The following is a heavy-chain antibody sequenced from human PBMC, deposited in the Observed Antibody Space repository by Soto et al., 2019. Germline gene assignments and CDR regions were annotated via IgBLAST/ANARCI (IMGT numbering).Heavy chain of an antibody. J-gene: IGHJ3*02. CDR2: IHHDGST. CDR3: GFGRFPSPVFDI. D-gene: IGHD3-10*01. V-gene: IGHV4-4*02. Sequence: PSETLSLTCAVSGGSISSTTWWSWVRQPPGKGLEWIGEIHHDGSTNYNPSLKSRVIISVDKSKNQFSLKVNSVTAADTAVYYCGFGRFPSPVFDIWGQGTMVTVSS. CDR1: GGSISSTTW.